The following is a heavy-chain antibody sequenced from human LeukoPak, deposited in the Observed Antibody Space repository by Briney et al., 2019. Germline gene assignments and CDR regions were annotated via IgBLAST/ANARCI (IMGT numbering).Heavy chain of an antibody. V-gene: IGHV3-9*01. J-gene: IGHJ3*02. Sequence: PGGSLRLSCAASGFTFDDYAMHWVRQAPGKGLEWVSGISWNSGRIGYADSVKGRFTISRDNAKNSLYLQMNSLRAEDTAFYYCAKDVIGVRGGSSAFDIWGQGTMVTVSS. D-gene: IGHD3-10*01. CDR3: AKDVIGVRGGSSAFDI. CDR1: GFTFDDYA. CDR2: ISWNSGRI.